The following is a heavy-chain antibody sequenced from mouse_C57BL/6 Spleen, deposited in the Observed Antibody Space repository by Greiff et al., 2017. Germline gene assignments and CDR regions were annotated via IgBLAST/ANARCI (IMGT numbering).Heavy chain of an antibody. D-gene: IGHD2-4*01. Sequence: QVQLQQPGAELVKPGASVKLSCKASGYNFPSSWLHWVKQRPGQGLEWIGMIHPNSGSNNSNEKFKSKATLTVYKSSTTAYMQLSSLTSEDSAVYYCSRSSDYDVFAYWGPVTLVTVSA. CDR3: SRSSDYDVFAY. V-gene: IGHV1-64*01. J-gene: IGHJ3*01. CDR2: IHPNSGSN. CDR1: GYNFPSSW.